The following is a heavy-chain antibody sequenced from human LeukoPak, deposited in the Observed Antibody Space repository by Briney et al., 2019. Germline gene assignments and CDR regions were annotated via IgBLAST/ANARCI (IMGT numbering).Heavy chain of an antibody. D-gene: IGHD2-2*01. J-gene: IGHJ3*02. CDR1: GYTFTSYG. CDR3: ARDPASVLEHDGFDI. CDR2: INTTDGGI. V-gene: IGHV1-18*01. Sequence: ASVKVSCKASGYTFTSYGISWVRQAPGQGLEWMGIINTTDGGINYAQKFQDRVTMTRDMSTSTVYMQLRSLRSDDTAVYYCARDPASVLEHDGFDIWGQGTLVTVSS.